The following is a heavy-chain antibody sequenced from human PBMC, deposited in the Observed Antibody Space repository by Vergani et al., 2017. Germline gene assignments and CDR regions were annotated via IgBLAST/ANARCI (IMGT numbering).Heavy chain of an antibody. J-gene: IGHJ5*02. CDR1: GGSISSYN. CDR2: IYYSGST. V-gene: IGHV4-59*01. D-gene: IGHD6-13*01. CDR3: ARERIAAAVNWFDP. Sequence: QVQLQESGPGLVKPSETLSLTCTVSGGSISSYNWSWIRQPPGKGLEWIGYIYYSGSTNYNPSLKSRVTISVDTSKNQFSLKLSSVTAADTAVYYCARERIAAAVNWFDPWGQGTLVTVSS.